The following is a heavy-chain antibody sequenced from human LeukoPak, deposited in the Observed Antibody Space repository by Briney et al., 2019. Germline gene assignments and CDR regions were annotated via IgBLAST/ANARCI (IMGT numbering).Heavy chain of an antibody. Sequence: GGSLRLSCAASGFTFSSYAMSWVRQAPGKGPEWVSAISGSGGSTYYTDSVKGRFTISRDNSKNTLYLQMNSLRAEDTAVYYCAKDLPYYYGSGSYSHYFDYWGQGTLVTVSS. V-gene: IGHV3-23*01. D-gene: IGHD3-10*01. CDR2: ISGSGGST. CDR1: GFTFSSYA. J-gene: IGHJ4*02. CDR3: AKDLPYYYGSGSYSHYFDY.